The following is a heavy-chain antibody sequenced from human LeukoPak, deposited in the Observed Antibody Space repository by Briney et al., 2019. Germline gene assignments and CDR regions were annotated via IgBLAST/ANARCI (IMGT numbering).Heavy chain of an antibody. CDR1: GGSISSSSYY. J-gene: IGHJ3*02. CDR2: IYYSGST. V-gene: IGHV4-39*01. Sequence: SETLSLTCTVSGGSISSSSYYWGWIRQSPGKGLEWIGSIYYSGSTYYNPSLKSRVTISVDTSKNQFSLKLSSVTAADTAVYYCARRRHAFDIWGQGTMATVSS. D-gene: IGHD6-25*01. CDR3: ARRRHAFDI.